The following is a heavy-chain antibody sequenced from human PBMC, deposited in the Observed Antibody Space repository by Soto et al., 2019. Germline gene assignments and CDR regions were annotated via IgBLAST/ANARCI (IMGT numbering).Heavy chain of an antibody. J-gene: IGHJ5*02. CDR1: GFMFSGYG. D-gene: IGHD3-3*01. CDR2: ISHDGSEK. Sequence: QVQLVESGGGVVQPGDSLRLSCAASGFMFSGYGMHWIRQAPGKGLEWVAVISHDGSEKYYGDSVKGRCTVSRDNSNNTMCLQIDSWRAEDTAMYYCAKLVGGVKAIGAPGDWLVPWGQGTLVTVSS. CDR3: AKLVGGVKAIGAPGDWLVP. V-gene: IGHV3-30*18.